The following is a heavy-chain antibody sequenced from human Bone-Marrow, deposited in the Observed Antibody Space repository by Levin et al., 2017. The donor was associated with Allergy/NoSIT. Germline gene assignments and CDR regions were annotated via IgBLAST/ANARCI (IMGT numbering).Heavy chain of an antibody. D-gene: IGHD1-14*01. J-gene: IGHJ3*01. V-gene: IGHV1-2*02. CDR3: ARDEPMTGARTFDAFDF. CDR2: INPHSGEI. CDR1: GYRFIGCH. Sequence: VASVKVSCKASGYRFIGCHLHWLRQAPGQGLEWMGWINPHSGEIKYSQKFQGRVTMTRDTSISTAYMELSSLRSDDTALYYCARDEPMTGARTFDAFDFWGQGTLVTVSS.